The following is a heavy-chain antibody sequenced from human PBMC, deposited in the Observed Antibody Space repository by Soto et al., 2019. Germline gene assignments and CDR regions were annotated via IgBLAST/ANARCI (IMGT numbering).Heavy chain of an antibody. V-gene: IGHV3-23*01. CDR1: GFTFSSYA. Sequence: PGGSLRLSCAASGFTFSSYAMSWVRQAPGKGLEWVSAISGSGGSTYYADSVKGRFTISRDNSKNTLYLQMNSLRAEDTAVYYCAKTLTLYCSSTSCSGNIFDYWGQGTLVTVSS. J-gene: IGHJ4*02. CDR3: AKTLTLYCSSTSCSGNIFDY. CDR2: ISGSGGST. D-gene: IGHD2-2*01.